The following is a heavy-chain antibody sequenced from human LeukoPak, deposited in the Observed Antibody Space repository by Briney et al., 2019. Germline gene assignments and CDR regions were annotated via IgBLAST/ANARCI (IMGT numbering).Heavy chain of an antibody. CDR3: ATVPLGNYLRPLDY. D-gene: IGHD1-7*01. CDR2: IYYSGST. CDR1: GGSISSGGYY. Sequence: MSSETLSLTCSVSGGSISSGGYYWNWIRQHPGKGLEWIGYIYYSGSTHYNPSLKSRVTISVDTSNNQFSLKLSSVTAADTAVYYCATVPLGNYLRPLDYWGQGTLVTVSS. J-gene: IGHJ4*02. V-gene: IGHV4-31*03.